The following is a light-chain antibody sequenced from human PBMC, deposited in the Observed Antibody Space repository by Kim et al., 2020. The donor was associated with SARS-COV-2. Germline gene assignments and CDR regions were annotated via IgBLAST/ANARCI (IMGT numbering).Light chain of an antibody. CDR1: QPTSY. Sequence: PAEGATIPCRASQPTSYCGWCRHQPGPAPRLRIYDASTRATGIPDRCSGSGSGTDFYLTISRLEPEDFAVYYCQQHDDSTRYTFGQGTKLEIK. V-gene: IGKV3-20*01. J-gene: IGKJ2*01. CDR3: QQHDDSTRYT. CDR2: DAS.